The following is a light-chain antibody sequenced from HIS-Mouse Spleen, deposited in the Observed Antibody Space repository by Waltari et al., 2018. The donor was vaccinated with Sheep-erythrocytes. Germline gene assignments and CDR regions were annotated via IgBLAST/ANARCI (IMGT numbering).Light chain of an antibody. J-gene: IGLJ3*02. V-gene: IGLV2-11*01. CDR3: CSYAGSYTFWV. CDR1: SSDVGGYNY. CDR2: DVS. Sequence: QSALTQPRSVSGSPGQSVTISCTGTSSDVGGYNYVSWYQQHPGNAPKLMIYDVSKRPSGVPDRVSGSKSGNTASLTISGLQAEDEADYYCCSYAGSYTFWVFGGGTKLTVL.